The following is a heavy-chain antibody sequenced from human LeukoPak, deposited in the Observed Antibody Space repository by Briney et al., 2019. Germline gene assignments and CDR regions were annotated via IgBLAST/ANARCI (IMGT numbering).Heavy chain of an antibody. D-gene: IGHD5-12*01. CDR1: GFTFSSYE. Sequence: GGTLRLSCAASGFTFSSYEMNWVRQAPGKGLEWVSYISSSGSTIYYADSVKGRFTISRDNAKNSLYLQMNSLRAEDTAVYYCARLNIVATIRYYYYYGTDVWGKGTRVSVSS. CDR3: ARLNIVATIRYYYYYGTDV. J-gene: IGHJ6*04. V-gene: IGHV3-48*03. CDR2: ISSSGSTI.